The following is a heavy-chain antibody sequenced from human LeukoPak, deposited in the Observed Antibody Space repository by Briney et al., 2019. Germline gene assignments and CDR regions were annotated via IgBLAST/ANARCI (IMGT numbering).Heavy chain of an antibody. CDR2: INPNSGGT. CDR3: ASSIVYCSSTSCYFN. J-gene: IGHJ4*02. CDR1: GYTFTGYF. Sequence: ASVKVSCKASGYTFTGYFMHWVRQAPGQGLEWMGWINPNSGGTNYAQKLQGRVTMTRDTSISTAYMELSRLRSDDTAVYYCASSIVYCSSTSCYFNWGQGTLVTVSS. V-gene: IGHV1-2*02. D-gene: IGHD2-2*01.